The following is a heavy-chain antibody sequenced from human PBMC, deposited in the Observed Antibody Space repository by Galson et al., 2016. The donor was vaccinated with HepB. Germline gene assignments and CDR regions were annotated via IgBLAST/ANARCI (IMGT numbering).Heavy chain of an antibody. CDR1: GGPNSSSDW. CDR2: ISLSGRG. V-gene: IGHV4-4*02. D-gene: IGHD5-12*01. Sequence: ETLYLPCAVSGGPNSSSDWWSWVRQPPGQGLEWIGQISLSGRGNYTPSLASRVTIPVDTSNNHFSLRLTSVTAADTAVYYCARQYRGGPSDYWGQGTLGIVSS. J-gene: IGHJ4*02. CDR3: ARQYRGGPSDY.